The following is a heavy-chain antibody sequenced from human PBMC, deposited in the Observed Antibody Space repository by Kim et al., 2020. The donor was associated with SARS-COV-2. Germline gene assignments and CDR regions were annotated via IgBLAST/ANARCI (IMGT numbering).Heavy chain of an antibody. J-gene: IGHJ4*02. D-gene: IGHD3-16*02. Sequence: SADSVKGRFTISRDNSKNTLYLQMNSLRAEDTAVYYCARDRVWGSYRYDYWGQGTLVTVSS. V-gene: IGHV3-30*01. CDR3: ARDRVWGSYRYDY.